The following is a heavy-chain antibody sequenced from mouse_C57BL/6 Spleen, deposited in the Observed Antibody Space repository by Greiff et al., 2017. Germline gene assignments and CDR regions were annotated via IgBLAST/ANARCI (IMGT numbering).Heavy chain of an antibody. V-gene: IGHV1-39*01. CDR2: INPNYGTT. J-gene: IGHJ4*01. CDR3: ARAYYVNSPYYSAMDY. CDR1: GYSFTDYN. Sequence: EVQLQQPGPELVKPGASVKISCKASGYSFTDYNMNWVKQSNGKSLEWIGVINPNYGTTSYNQKFKGKATLTVDQSSSTAYMQLNSLTSEDSAVYYSARAYYVNSPYYSAMDYWGQGTSLTVSS. D-gene: IGHD1-1*01.